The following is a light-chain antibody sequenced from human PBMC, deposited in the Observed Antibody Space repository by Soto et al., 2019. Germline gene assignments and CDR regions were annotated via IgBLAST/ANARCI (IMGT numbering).Light chain of an antibody. CDR1: SSDVGGYNS. CDR2: DVG. Sequence: QSVLTQPASVSRAPGQSITISCTDTSSDVGGYNSVSWYQQHPAKAPKLVFYDVGNRPSGVSDRFSGSKSGNTASMTISGLQAVDEAEYFCSSYTSSSTYVVGAGTKVTVL. V-gene: IGLV2-14*01. J-gene: IGLJ1*01. CDR3: SSYTSSSTYV.